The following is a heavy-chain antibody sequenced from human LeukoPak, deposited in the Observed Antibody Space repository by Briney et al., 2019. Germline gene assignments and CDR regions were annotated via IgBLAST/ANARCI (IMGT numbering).Heavy chain of an antibody. J-gene: IGHJ5*02. CDR2: ISSSSSYI. CDR3: ARALGELLSGWFDP. V-gene: IGHV3-21*04. D-gene: IGHD1-26*01. Sequence: GGSLRLSCAASGFTFSSYSMNWVRQAPGKGLEWVSSISSSSSYIYYADSVKGRFTISRDNAKNSLYLQMNSLRAEDTAVYYCARALGELLSGWFDPWGQGTLVTVSS. CDR1: GFTFSSYS.